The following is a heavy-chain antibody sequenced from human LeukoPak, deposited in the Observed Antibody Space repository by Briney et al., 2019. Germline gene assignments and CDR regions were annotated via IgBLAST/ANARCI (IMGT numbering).Heavy chain of an antibody. CDR1: GFTFSSYA. CDR2: ISGSGGRT. D-gene: IGHD3-22*01. Sequence: PGGSLRLPCAASGFTFSSYAMSWVRQAPGKGLEWVSAISGSGGRTYYADSVKGRFTISRDHSKNTLYLQMNSLRAEDTAVYYCAKTWSMTTKVVLISTLGWSDCWGQGTLVTVSA. CDR3: AKTWSMTTKVVLISTLGWSDC. J-gene: IGHJ4*02. V-gene: IGHV3-23*01.